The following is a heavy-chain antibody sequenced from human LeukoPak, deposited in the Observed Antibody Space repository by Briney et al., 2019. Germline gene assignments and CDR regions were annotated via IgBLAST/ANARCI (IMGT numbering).Heavy chain of an antibody. Sequence: VKVSCKASGGTFSSYAISWVRQAPGQGLEWMGGIIPIFSTANYAQKFQGRVTITADESTSTAYMELSSLRSEDTAVYYCAWGGYSYGPIYFDYWGQGTLVTVSS. J-gene: IGHJ4*02. CDR3: AWGGYSYGPIYFDY. D-gene: IGHD5-18*01. CDR2: IIPIFSTA. V-gene: IGHV1-69*13. CDR1: GGTFSSYA.